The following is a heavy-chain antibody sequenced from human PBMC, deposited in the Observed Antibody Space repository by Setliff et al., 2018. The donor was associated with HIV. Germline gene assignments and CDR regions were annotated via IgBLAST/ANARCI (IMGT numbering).Heavy chain of an antibody. CDR2: ISSSGFPI. J-gene: IGHJ4*02. CDR1: GFTFSTYG. Sequence: GGSLRLSCAASGFTFSTYGMQWVRHAPGKGLEWVAQISSSGFPIYYADSVRGRFTASRDNGKNSLFLQMNSLRAEDTAVYYCVRGTLDFWGQGNLVTVSS. CDR3: VRGTLDF. V-gene: IGHV3-48*01.